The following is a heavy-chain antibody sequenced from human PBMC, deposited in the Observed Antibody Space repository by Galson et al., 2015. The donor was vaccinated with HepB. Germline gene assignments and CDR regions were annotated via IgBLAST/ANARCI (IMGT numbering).Heavy chain of an antibody. CDR2: INTNTGNP. CDR1: GYTFTNYA. J-gene: IGHJ3*02. CDR3: ARTLVQGVIIWTDAFDI. V-gene: IGHV7-4-1*02. D-gene: IGHD3-10*01. Sequence: SVKVSCKASGYTFTNYALNWVRQAPGQGPEWMGWINTNTGNPTYVQGFTGRFVFSLDTSVGTAYLQISRLKAEDTAVYYCARTLVQGVIIWTDAFDIWGQGTMVTVSS.